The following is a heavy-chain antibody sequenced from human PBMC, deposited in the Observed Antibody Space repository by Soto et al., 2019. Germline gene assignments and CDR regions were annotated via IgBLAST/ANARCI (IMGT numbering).Heavy chain of an antibody. CDR2: IYNSGST. J-gene: IGHJ4*02. Sequence: QVQLQESGPGLVKPSETLSLTCTVSGGSVSSGSYYWSWIRQPPGKGLEWIGYIYNSGSTNYNPSPKSRVTITVETSKTRFSLKLSSVSAADTAVYYCARVGWEDDSSGSFDYWGQGTLVTVSS. D-gene: IGHD3-22*01. V-gene: IGHV4-61*01. CDR1: GGSVSSGSYY. CDR3: ARVGWEDDSSGSFDY.